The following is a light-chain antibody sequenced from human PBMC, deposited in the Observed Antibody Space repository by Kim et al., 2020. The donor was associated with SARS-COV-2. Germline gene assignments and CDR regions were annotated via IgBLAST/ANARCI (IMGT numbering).Light chain of an antibody. V-gene: IGLV2-14*03. CDR1: SSDVGAYNY. CDR2: DVT. J-gene: IGLJ1*01. Sequence: QSALTQPASVSGSHGQSITMSCTGTSSDVGAYNYVSWYQQHPDRAPKLIIYDVTNRPSGVSNRFSASKSGNTASLTISGLQAEDEADYFCNSYTTSRTYVFGSGTKVTVL. CDR3: NSYTTSRTYV.